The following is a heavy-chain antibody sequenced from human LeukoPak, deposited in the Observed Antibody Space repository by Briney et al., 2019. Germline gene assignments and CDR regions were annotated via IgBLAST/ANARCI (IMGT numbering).Heavy chain of an antibody. Sequence: SETLSLTCAVYGGSFSDYDWSWIRQAPGKGLQWFGEINQSGTTNCDPSLKSRVSMSIDTSKSQFSLSLRSVTAADTAVYFCARYVPVKTGPTRASFDYWGQGILVTVSS. J-gene: IGHJ4*02. CDR2: INQSGTT. CDR1: GGSFSDYD. D-gene: IGHD1-1*01. CDR3: ARYVPVKTGPTRASFDY. V-gene: IGHV4-34*01.